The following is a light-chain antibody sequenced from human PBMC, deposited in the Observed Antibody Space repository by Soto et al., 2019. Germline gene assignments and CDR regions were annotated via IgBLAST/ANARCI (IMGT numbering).Light chain of an antibody. J-gene: IGKJ5*01. CDR1: QSIANY. V-gene: IGKV1-33*01. CDR2: DVS. CDR3: LQYDGLPPT. Sequence: IQMTQSPSTLSASVGDRVTITCRASQSIANYLNWYHQKPGKAPTLLIYDVSNLQKGVPARFSGSGSGTDFSFTINNLQPEDIATYYCLQYDGLPPTFGQGTRMEIK.